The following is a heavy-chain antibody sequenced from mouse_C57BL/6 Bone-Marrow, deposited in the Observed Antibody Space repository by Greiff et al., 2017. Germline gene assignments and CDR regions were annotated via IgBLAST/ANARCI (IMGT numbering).Heavy chain of an antibody. CDR1: GYTFTSYW. V-gene: IGHV1-7*01. CDR2: INPSSGYT. D-gene: IGHD2-1*01. J-gene: IGHJ4*01. Sequence: QVQLQQSGAELAKPGASVKLSCKASGYTFTSYWMHWVKQRPGQGLEWIGYINPSSGYTKYNQKFKDKATLTADKSSSTAYMQLSSLTYEDSAVYYCAREIYGNYGAMDYWGQGTSVTVSS. CDR3: AREIYGNYGAMDY.